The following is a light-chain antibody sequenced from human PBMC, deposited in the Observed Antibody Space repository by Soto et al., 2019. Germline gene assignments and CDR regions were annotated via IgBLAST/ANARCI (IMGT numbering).Light chain of an antibody. V-gene: IGKV3-15*01. J-gene: IGKJ1*01. CDR2: GAS. CDR1: QRVSSH. Sequence: EIVMPQSPATLSVSPEATDTLSCRARQRVSSHLVWYQQRPSQPTRLLIYGASTRATARPATLSSRGSGTGFTLTIRSPQSEDFEVYYCQQYNKWPPFGQGTKVDIK. CDR3: QQYNKWPP.